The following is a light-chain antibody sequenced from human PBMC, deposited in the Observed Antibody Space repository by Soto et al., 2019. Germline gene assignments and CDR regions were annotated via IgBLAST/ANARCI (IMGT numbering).Light chain of an antibody. V-gene: IGKV1-5*03. CDR3: QQYVTLPLT. CDR2: KAS. Sequence: DIQMTQSPSTLSASVGDRVTMTCRASQSLSSGLAWYQQKPGKAPNLLIYKASSLQSGVPSRFSGSGSGTEFILTTSSLQPDDFATYYCQQYVTLPLTFGGGTTVEIK. CDR1: QSLSSG. J-gene: IGKJ4*01.